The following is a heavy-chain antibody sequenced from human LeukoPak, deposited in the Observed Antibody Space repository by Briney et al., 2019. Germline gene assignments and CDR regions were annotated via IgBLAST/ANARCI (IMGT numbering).Heavy chain of an antibody. J-gene: IGHJ6*03. V-gene: IGHV4-4*02. CDR1: GVSITTNNW. D-gene: IGHD5/OR15-5a*01. CDR3: ARSAVYAGYYYYMDV. Sequence: SGTLSLTCTVSGVSITTNNWWTWVRQPPGKGLEWIAEIYYTGTGSANYNPSLKSRVSISVDRSKNQFSLKLSSVTAADTAVYYCARSAVYAGYYYYMDVWGKGTTVTVSS. CDR2: IYYTGTGSA.